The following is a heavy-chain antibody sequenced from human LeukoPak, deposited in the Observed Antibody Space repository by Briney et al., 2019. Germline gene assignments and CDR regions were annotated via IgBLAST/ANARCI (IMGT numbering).Heavy chain of an antibody. CDR2: IWYDGSNK. CDR1: GFTFSSYG. D-gene: IGHD3-22*01. J-gene: IGHJ6*02. CDR3: ARDGSDSSGYWDCYYGMDV. Sequence: PGGSLRLSCAASGFTFSSYGMHWVRQAPGKGLEWVAVIWYDGSNKYYADSVKGRFTISRDNSKNTLYLQMNSLRAEDTAVYYCARDGSDSSGYWDCYYGMDVWGQGTTVTVSS. V-gene: IGHV3-33*01.